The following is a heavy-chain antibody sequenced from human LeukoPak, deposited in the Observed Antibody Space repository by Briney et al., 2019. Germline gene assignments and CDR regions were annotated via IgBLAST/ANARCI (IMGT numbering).Heavy chain of an antibody. J-gene: IGHJ4*02. D-gene: IGHD6-19*01. CDR1: GFTVSSNY. Sequence: GGSLRLSCAASGFTVSSNYMSWVRQAPGKGLEWVSAISGSGGRTYSADSVKGRFTVSRDNSKDTLYLQMNSLRAEDTAVYYCAKEKYSSGFFDYWGQGTLVTVSS. CDR2: ISGSGGRT. CDR3: AKEKYSSGFFDY. V-gene: IGHV3-23*01.